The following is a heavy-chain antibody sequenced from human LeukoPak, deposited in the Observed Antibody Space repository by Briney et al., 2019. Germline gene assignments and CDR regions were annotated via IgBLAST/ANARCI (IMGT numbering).Heavy chain of an antibody. CDR2: ISSSSSYI. CDR1: GFTFSSYT. J-gene: IGHJ4*02. CDR3: ASGGFYDSSVY. V-gene: IGHV3-21*01. D-gene: IGHD3-22*01. Sequence: GGSLRLSCAASGFTFSSYTMNWVRQAPGKGLEWVSSISSSSSYIYYADSVKGRFTISRDNAKNSLYLQMNSLSAEDTAVYYCASGGFYDSSVYWGQGTLVTVSS.